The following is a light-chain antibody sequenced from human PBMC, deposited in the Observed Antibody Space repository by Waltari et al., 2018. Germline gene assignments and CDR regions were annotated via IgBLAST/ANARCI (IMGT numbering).Light chain of an antibody. CDR3: SSYTSSSPV. J-gene: IGLJ2*01. CDR2: DVS. CDR1: SSDVGGYNY. Sequence: QSALTQPASVSESPGTSITLSCTGTSSDVGGYNYVSWYQQHPGKAPKLMVYDVSNRPSGVSNRFSGSKSGNTAALTISGLQAEDEADYYCSSYTSSSPVFGGGTKLTVL. V-gene: IGLV2-14*03.